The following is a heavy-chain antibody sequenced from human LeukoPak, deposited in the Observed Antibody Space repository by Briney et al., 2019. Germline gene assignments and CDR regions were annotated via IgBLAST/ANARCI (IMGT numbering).Heavy chain of an antibody. J-gene: IGHJ4*02. CDR3: ASTRYCSSTSCYAVFDY. V-gene: IGHV3-15*01. CDR1: GFNFNNAW. D-gene: IGHD2-2*01. CDR2: IKNKGAGGTT. Sequence: GGSLRLSCVASGFNFNNAWMSWVRQAPGKGLEWVGRIKNKGAGGTTDYAAPVKGRFTISRDNAKNSLYLQMNSLRAEDTAVYYCASTRYCSSTSCYAVFDYWGQGTLVTVSS.